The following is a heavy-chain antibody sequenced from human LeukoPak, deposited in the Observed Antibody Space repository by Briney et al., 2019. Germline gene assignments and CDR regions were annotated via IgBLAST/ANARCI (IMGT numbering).Heavy chain of an antibody. CDR1: GFTFSSYG. CDR3: ARGASGGPFDY. J-gene: IGHJ4*02. D-gene: IGHD3-10*01. V-gene: IGHV3-33*01. CDR2: IWYDGSNK. Sequence: PGGSLRLSCAASGFTFSSYGMHWVRQAPGKGLEWVAVIWYDGSNKYYADSVKGRFTISRDNSKNTLYLQMNSVRAEDTAVYYCARGASGGPFDYWGQGTLVTVSS.